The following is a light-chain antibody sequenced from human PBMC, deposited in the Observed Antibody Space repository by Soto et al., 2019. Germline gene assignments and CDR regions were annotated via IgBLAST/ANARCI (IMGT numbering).Light chain of an antibody. CDR1: SSDIGRYKF. Sequence: QSVLTQPASVSGSPGQSITISCTGTSSDIGRYKFVSWFQQHPGKAPKLMIFEGTNRPSGISNRFSGSKSGNTASLTISGLQAEDEAAYYCCSYADTYTFVVFGGGTKLTVL. CDR3: CSYADTYTFVV. CDR2: EGT. J-gene: IGLJ2*01. V-gene: IGLV2-14*01.